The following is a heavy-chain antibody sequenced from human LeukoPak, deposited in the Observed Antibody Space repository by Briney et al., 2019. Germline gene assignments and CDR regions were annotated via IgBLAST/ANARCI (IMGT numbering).Heavy chain of an antibody. V-gene: IGHV4-39*01. D-gene: IGHD4-17*01. CDR3: ARLSYGDYGAYYFDY. CDR2: IYYSGST. J-gene: IGHJ4*02. Sequence: SETLSLTXTVSGGSISSSSYYWGWIRQPPGKGLEWIGSIYYSGSTYYNPSLKSRVTISVDTSKNQFSLKLSSVTAADTAVYYCARLSYGDYGAYYFDYWGQGTLVTVSS. CDR1: GGSISSSSYY.